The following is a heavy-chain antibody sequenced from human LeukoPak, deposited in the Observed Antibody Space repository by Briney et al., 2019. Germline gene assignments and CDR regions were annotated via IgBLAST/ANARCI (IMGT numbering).Heavy chain of an antibody. CDR2: IYYSGST. CDR1: GGSISSYY. CDR3: ARARRRDGYNHGFFWDY. V-gene: IGHV4-59*01. D-gene: IGHD5-24*01. Sequence: SETLSLTCTVSGGSISSYYWSWIRQPPGKGLEWIEYIYYSGSTNYNPSLKSRVTISVDTSKNQFSLKLSSVTAADTAVYYCARARRRDGYNHGFFWDYWGQGTLVTVSS. J-gene: IGHJ4*02.